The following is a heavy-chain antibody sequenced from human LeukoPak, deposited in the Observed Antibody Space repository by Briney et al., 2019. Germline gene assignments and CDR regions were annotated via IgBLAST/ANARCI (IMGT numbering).Heavy chain of an antibody. V-gene: IGHV3-23*01. CDR2: MSGSGAGT. Sequence: PGGSLRLSCAASGFTFTNYAMTWVRQAPGKGLDSVSGMSGSGAGTYYADSVKGRFTISRDNSKNTLYLQMNSLRAEDTAIYYCARTRDILTGYSIDFWGQGTLVTVSS. D-gene: IGHD3-9*01. CDR3: ARTRDILTGYSIDF. CDR1: GFTFTNYA. J-gene: IGHJ4*02.